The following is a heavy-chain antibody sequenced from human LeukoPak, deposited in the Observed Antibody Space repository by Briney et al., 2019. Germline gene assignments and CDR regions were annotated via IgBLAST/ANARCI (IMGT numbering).Heavy chain of an antibody. D-gene: IGHD2-2*02. CDR3: AKGILGYCSSTSCYTLFDY. CDR1: GSTFSSYA. V-gene: IGHV3-23*01. Sequence: GASLRLSCAASGSTFSSYAMSWIRQAPGKGLEWVSAISGSGGSTYYADSVKGRFTMSRDNSKNTLYLQMNSLRAEDTAVYYCAKGILGYCSSTSCYTLFDYWGQGTLVTVSS. CDR2: ISGSGGST. J-gene: IGHJ4*02.